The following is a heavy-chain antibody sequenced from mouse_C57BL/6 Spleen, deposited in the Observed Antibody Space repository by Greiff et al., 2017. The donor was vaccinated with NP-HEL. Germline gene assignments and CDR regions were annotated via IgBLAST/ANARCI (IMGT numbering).Heavy chain of an antibody. CDR3: ARDLGSSRAWFAY. CDR2: IYPGDGDT. D-gene: IGHD1-1*01. J-gene: IGHJ3*01. V-gene: IGHV1-80*01. Sequence: QVQLQQSGAELVKPGASVKISCKASGYAFSSYWMNWVKQRPGKGLEWIGQIYPGDGDTNYNGKFKGKATLTADKSSSTAYMQLSSLTSEDSAVYFCARDLGSSRAWFAYWGQGTLVTVSA. CDR1: GYAFSSYW.